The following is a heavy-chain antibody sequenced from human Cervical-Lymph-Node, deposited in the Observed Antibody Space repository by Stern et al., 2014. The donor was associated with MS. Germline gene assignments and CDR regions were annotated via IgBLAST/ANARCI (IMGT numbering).Heavy chain of an antibody. V-gene: IGHV3-15*01. CDR2: IKSNTDGGTT. CDR1: GFSFSNAW. D-gene: IGHD3-22*01. Sequence: EVQLVESGGGLVKPGGSLRLSCATYGFSFSNAWMSWVRQAPGKGLEWVGRIKSNTDGGTTDYAAPVKGRFTMSRDDSKDTLYLQMNSLKTEDTAVYYCATDLVVITTNFDYWGQGTLVTVSS. J-gene: IGHJ4*02. CDR3: ATDLVVITTNFDY.